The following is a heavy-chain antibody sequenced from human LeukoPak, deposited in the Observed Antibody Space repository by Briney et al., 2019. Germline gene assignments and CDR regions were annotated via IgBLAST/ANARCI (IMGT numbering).Heavy chain of an antibody. Sequence: GGSLRLSCAASGFTFSSYWMSWVRQAPGKGLEWVANIKQDGSEKYYVDSVKGRFTISRDNSKNTLYLQMNSLRAEDTAVYYCAEVTIFGVRGLPHAFDIWGQGTMVTVSS. CDR3: AEVTIFGVRGLPHAFDI. CDR1: GFTFSSYW. D-gene: IGHD3-3*01. V-gene: IGHV3-7*03. J-gene: IGHJ3*02. CDR2: IKQDGSEK.